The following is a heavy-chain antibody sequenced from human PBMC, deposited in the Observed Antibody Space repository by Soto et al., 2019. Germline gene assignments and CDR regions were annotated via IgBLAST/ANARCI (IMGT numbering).Heavy chain of an antibody. CDR3: AKDIAREVDYYYGMDV. D-gene: IGHD2-2*01. V-gene: IGHV3-9*01. Sequence: EVQLVESGGGLVQPGRSLRLSCAASGFTFDDYAMHWVRQAPGKGLEWVSGISWNSGSIGYADSVKGRFTISRDNAKNSLYLQMNSLRAEDTALYYCAKDIAREVDYYYGMDVW. CDR1: GFTFDDYA. CDR2: ISWNSGSI. J-gene: IGHJ6*01.